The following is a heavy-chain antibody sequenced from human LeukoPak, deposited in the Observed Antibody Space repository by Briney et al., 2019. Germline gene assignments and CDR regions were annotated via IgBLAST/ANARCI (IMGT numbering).Heavy chain of an antibody. J-gene: IGHJ4*02. CDR2: ISSSGSTI. D-gene: IGHD6-13*01. V-gene: IGHV3-11*01. Sequence: GGSLRLSRASSRFTYSDYYTSWIRQAPAKGLEWVSYISSSGSTIDYADSVKGRFTISRDNAKNSLYLQMNSLRAEDTAVYYCARDRYSSSWYQFDYWGQGTLVTVSS. CDR3: ARDRYSSSWYQFDY. CDR1: RFTYSDYY.